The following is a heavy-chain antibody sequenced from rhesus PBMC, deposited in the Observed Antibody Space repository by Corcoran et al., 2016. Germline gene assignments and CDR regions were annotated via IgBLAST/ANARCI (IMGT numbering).Heavy chain of an antibody. V-gene: IGHV4-80*01. D-gene: IGHD5-42*01. CDR2: INGNSGST. CDR3: ARQGIFDY. CDR1: GGSFSSYW. J-gene: IGHJ4*01. Sequence: QVQLQESGPGLVKPSETLSLTCAVSGGSFSSYWWSWIRQPPGKGLEWIGEINGNSGSTNYNPSLKSRVTISKDASKNQFSLKLSSVTAADTAVYYGARQGIFDYLGQGVLVTVSS.